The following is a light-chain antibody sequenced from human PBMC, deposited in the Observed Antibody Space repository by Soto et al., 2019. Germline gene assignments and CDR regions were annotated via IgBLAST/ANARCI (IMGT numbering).Light chain of an antibody. J-gene: IGLJ2*01. Sequence: QSVLMQPPSVSAAPGQKVTISCSGSSSNIGNNYVSWYQQLPGTAPKLLIYYNNQRPSGIPDRFSGSKSGTSATLDITGLQTGDEAHYYCGTWDNSLGRVVFGGGTKLTVL. CDR2: YNN. CDR1: SSNIGNNY. CDR3: GTWDNSLGRVV. V-gene: IGLV1-51*01.